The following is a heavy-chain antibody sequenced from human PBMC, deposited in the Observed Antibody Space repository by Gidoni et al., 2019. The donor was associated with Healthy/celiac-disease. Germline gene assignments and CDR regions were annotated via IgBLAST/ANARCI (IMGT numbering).Heavy chain of an antibody. V-gene: IGHV4-34*01. Sequence: QVQLQQWGAGLWKPSETLSLTCAVYGGSFSGYYWSWIRQTPGKGLEWIGYINHSGSTNSNPSRMSRAIISFDTPNSQFSLTLTSVTAADTAVYYFVRGNGSGSSTTFDYWGQGTLVTVSS. CDR3: VRGNGSGSSTTFDY. D-gene: IGHD3-10*01. CDR1: GGSFSGYY. J-gene: IGHJ4*02. CDR2: INHSGST.